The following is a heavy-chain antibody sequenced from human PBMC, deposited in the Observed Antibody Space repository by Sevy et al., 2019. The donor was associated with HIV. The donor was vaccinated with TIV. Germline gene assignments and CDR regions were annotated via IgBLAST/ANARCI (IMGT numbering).Heavy chain of an antibody. CDR3: ARGTHQGYGYGNQVDY. CDR2: MNPNSGNT. V-gene: IGHV1-8*01. D-gene: IGHD5-18*01. J-gene: IGHJ4*02. Sequence: ASVKVSCKASGYTFTSYDINWVRQATGQGLEWMGWMNPNSGNTGYAQKFQGRVTMTRNTSISTAYMELSSLRSEDTAVYYCARGTHQGYGYGNQVDYWGQGNLVTVSS. CDR1: GYTFTSYD.